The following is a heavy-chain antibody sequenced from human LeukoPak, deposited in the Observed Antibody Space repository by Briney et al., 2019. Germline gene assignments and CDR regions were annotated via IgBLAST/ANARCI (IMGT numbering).Heavy chain of an antibody. CDR3: ARDLPYGGNGGDY. Sequence: ASVKVSCKASGGTFNSYAISWVRQAPGQGLEWMGGIIPIFGTANYAQKLQGRVTTTTDTSTSTAYMELRSLRSDDTAVYYCARDLPYGGNGGDYWGQGTLVTVSS. V-gene: IGHV1-69*05. D-gene: IGHD4-23*01. J-gene: IGHJ4*02. CDR1: GGTFNSYA. CDR2: IIPIFGTA.